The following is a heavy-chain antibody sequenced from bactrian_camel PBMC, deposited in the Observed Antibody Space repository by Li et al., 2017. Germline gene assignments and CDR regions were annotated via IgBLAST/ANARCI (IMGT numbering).Heavy chain of an antibody. CDR2: IATGSGNT. D-gene: IGHD6*01. J-gene: IGHJ4*01. Sequence: HVQLVESGGGSVQAGGSLRLSCVASYATYLPYCVGCFRQAPGKEREGVARIATGSGNTYYADSVKGRFTISRDSAKNTVYLQMNNLQPEDTATYYCAEGRGSRGEHCYSLNYWGQGTQVTVS. CDR3: AEGRGSRGEHCYSLNY. CDR1: YATYLPYC. V-gene: IGHV3S1*01.